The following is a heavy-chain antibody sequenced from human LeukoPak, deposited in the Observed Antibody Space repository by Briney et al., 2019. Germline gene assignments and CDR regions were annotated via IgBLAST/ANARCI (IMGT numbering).Heavy chain of an antibody. D-gene: IGHD2-2*01. CDR1: GFTFSSYA. Sequence: PGGSLRLSCAASGFTFSSYAMSWVRQAPGKGLEWVSAISGSGGSTYYADSVKGRFTISRDNSKNTLYLQMNSLRAEDTAVYYCAKDARRRGCSSTSCYSGVYFQHWGQGTLVTDSS. V-gene: IGHV3-23*01. J-gene: IGHJ1*01. CDR3: AKDARRRGCSSTSCYSGVYFQH. CDR2: ISGSGGST.